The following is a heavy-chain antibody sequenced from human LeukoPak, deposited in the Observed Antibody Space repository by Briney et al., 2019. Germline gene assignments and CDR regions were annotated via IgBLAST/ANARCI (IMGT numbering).Heavy chain of an antibody. J-gene: IGHJ4*02. V-gene: IGHV4-4*02. CDR2: THRSGDT. D-gene: IGHD3-10*01. Sequence: SGTLSLTCAVYGVSISSDNWWTWVRQPPGKGLEWIGETHRSGDTKYNPSLNGRVPISMDNSKNQLSLNLISVTAADTAIYFCATRHHSRTYMVPLDSWGQGTLVTVSS. CDR3: ATRHHSRTYMVPLDS. CDR1: GVSISSDNW.